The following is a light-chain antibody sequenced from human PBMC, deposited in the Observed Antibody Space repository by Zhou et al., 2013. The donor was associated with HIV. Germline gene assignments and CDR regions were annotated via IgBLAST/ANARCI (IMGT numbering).Light chain of an antibody. Sequence: DIQMTQSPSSLSASVGDRVTITCQASHDISTYLNWYQQKPGKAPKVLIYDASSLQSGVPSRFSGSGSGTDFTLTISSLQPEDFATYYCQQSYSTPYTFGQGTKLEIK. CDR2: DAS. V-gene: IGKV1-39*01. CDR1: HDISTY. CDR3: QQSYSTPYT. J-gene: IGKJ2*01.